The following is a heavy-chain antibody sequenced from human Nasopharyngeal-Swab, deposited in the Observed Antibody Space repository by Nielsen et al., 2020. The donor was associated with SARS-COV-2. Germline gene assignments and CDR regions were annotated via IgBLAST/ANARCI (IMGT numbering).Heavy chain of an antibody. CDR2: ISWNSGSI. CDR1: GFTFDDHA. V-gene: IGHV3-9*01. J-gene: IGHJ6*02. CDR3: AKDSDGMDV. Sequence: GGSLRLSCAASGFTFDDHAMHWVRQAPGKGLEWVSGISWNSGSIGYADSVKGRFTISRDNAKNSLYLQMNSLRAEDTALYYCAKDSDGMDVWGQGTTVTVSS.